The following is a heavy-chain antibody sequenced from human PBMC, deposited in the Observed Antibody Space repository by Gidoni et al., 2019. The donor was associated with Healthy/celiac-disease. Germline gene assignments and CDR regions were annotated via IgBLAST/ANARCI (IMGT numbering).Heavy chain of an antibody. CDR3: ARRGPGYSWIFDY. J-gene: IGHJ4*02. V-gene: IGHV4-59*08. CDR2: IYYSGST. CDR1: GGSISSYY. Sequence: QVQLQESGPGLVKPSETLSLTCTVSGGSISSYYWSWIRQPPGKGLEWIGYIYYSGSTNYNPSLKSRVTISVDTSKNQFSLKLSSVTAADTAVYYCARRGPGYSWIFDYWGQGTLVTVSS. D-gene: IGHD5-18*01.